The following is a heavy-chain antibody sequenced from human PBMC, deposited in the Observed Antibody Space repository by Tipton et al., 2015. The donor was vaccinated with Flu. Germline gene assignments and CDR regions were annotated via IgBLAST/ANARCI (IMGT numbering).Heavy chain of an antibody. Sequence: LRLSCTVSGGSISSFYWSWIRQPPGKGLEWIGYIYSSARTNYNSSLESRVTISLDKSTNQFSLRLSSVTAADTAIYYCAIDDFGSSWYGYWGQGSLVTVSS. CDR3: AIDDFGSSWYGY. CDR2: IYSSART. CDR1: GGSISSFY. V-gene: IGHV4-59*12. J-gene: IGHJ4*02. D-gene: IGHD6-13*01.